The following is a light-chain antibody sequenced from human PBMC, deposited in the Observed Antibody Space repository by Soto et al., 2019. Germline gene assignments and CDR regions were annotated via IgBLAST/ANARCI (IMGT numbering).Light chain of an antibody. CDR1: DNINTF. V-gene: IGKV1-39*01. CDR2: GAS. Sequence: DIPMTQSPSSLSASIGDRVTITCRASDNINTFLNWYHQRPGKAPDLLIYGASSLKTGVPSRFSGSGSGTHFTLTIAGLQAADFATYYCQQNYSLPVTFGQGTRLEI. J-gene: IGKJ5*01. CDR3: QQNYSLPVT.